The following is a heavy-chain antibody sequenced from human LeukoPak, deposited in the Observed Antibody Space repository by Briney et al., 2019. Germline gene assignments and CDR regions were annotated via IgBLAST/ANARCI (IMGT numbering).Heavy chain of an antibody. Sequence: TGGSLRLSCAASGFTFSSFGTHWVRQAPGKGLEWVAFIRYDGNNEYYADSAKGRFTMSRDNSKNTLFLQMNSLRAEDTAVYYCAKDASSGFEYWGQGTLVSVSS. CDR1: GFTFSSFG. V-gene: IGHV3-30*02. J-gene: IGHJ4*02. CDR2: IRYDGNNE. D-gene: IGHD3-22*01. CDR3: AKDASSGFEY.